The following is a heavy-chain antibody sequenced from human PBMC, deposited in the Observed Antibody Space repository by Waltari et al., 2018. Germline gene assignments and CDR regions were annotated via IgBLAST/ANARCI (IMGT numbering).Heavy chain of an antibody. Sequence: QVQLVQSGAEVKKSGSSVKVSCKASGGTFSSYAISWVRQAPGQGLEWMGGIIPILGIANYAQKFQGRVTITADKSTSTAYMELSSLRSEDTAVYYCARLGGGGYCSGGSCFSDAFDIWGQGTMVTVSS. V-gene: IGHV1-69*10. CDR1: GGTFSSYA. D-gene: IGHD2-15*01. CDR3: ARLGGGGYCSGGSCFSDAFDI. J-gene: IGHJ3*02. CDR2: IIPILGIA.